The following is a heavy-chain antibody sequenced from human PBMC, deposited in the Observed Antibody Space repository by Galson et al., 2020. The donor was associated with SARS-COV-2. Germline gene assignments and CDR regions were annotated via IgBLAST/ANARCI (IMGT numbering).Heavy chain of an antibody. J-gene: IGHJ1*01. CDR2: IYSGGTT. D-gene: IGHD2-15*01. Sequence: GESLKISCTGSGFSVSNSYMTWVRQAPGKGLEWVSVIYSGGTTFYADSVKGRFTISRDNSKNTLFLQMNSLGDDDTAVYFCVRGLRYCHDDNCQNWGQGTLVTVSS. CDR3: VRGLRYCHDDNCQN. CDR1: GFSVSNSY. V-gene: IGHV3-53*01.